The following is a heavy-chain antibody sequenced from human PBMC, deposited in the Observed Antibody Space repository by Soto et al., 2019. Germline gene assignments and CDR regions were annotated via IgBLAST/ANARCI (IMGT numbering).Heavy chain of an antibody. Sequence: QVQLVQSGAEVKKPGASVKVSCKASGYTFTSYAMNWVRQAPGQSLEWMGWINAGNGNTKYSQKFQGRVTITRDTSASTAYMELSSLRSEDTAVYYCARDTGYYNAPEFDYWGQGTLVTVSA. D-gene: IGHD3-9*01. CDR3: ARDTGYYNAPEFDY. V-gene: IGHV1-3*01. J-gene: IGHJ4*02. CDR1: GYTFTSYA. CDR2: INAGNGNT.